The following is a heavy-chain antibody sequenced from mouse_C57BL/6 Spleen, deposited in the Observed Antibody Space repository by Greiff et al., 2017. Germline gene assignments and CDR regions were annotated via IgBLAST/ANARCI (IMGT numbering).Heavy chain of an antibody. CDR1: GYAFSSSW. V-gene: IGHV1-82*01. D-gene: IGHD2-3*01. Sequence: QVQLQQSGPELVKPGASVKISCKASGYAFSSSWMNWVKQRPGKGLEWIGRIYPGDGDTNYNGKFKGKATLTADKSSSTAYMQLSSLTSEDSAVYFCARSDGYYDYYAMDCWGQGTSVTVSS. CDR3: ARSDGYYDYYAMDC. J-gene: IGHJ4*01. CDR2: IYPGDGDT.